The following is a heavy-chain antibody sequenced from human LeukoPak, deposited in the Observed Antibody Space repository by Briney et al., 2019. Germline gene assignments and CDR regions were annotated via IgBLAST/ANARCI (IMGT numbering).Heavy chain of an antibody. V-gene: IGHV3-23*01. CDR2: ISGSGDRT. Sequence: GGSLRLFCAASGLTFSSYGTSWVSQARGKGLEWVSIISGSGDRTYYAHSVKGRFTISRDSSKNTLYQQMNSLRAEDTAVYYCAKVPPYDSSGYYFYYFDCWGQGTLVTVSS. CDR3: AKVPPYDSSGYYFYYFDC. CDR1: GLTFSSYG. D-gene: IGHD3-22*01. J-gene: IGHJ4*02.